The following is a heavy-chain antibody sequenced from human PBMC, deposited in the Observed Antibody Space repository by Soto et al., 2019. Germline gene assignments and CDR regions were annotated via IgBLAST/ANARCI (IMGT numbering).Heavy chain of an antibody. J-gene: IGHJ4*02. D-gene: IGHD5-18*01. CDR3: ARGGYSYGPDPYYFDY. CDR2: ISAYNGNT. Sequence: QVQLVQSGAEVKKPGASVKVSCKASGYTFTSYGISWVRQAPGQGLEWMGWISAYNGNTNYAQKLQGRVTMTTDTATSAAYMELRSLRSDDTAVDDCARGGYSYGPDPYYFDYWGQGTLVTVSS. CDR1: GYTFTSYG. V-gene: IGHV1-18*01.